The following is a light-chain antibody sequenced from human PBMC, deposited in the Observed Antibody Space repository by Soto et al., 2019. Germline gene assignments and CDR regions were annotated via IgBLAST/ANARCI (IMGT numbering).Light chain of an antibody. CDR2: DAS. J-gene: IGKJ4*01. V-gene: IGKV1-33*01. Sequence: DIQMTQSPSSLSASVGDRVTITCQASQDIKNYLNWYQQKPGKAPNLLIYDASNLKTGVPSRFSGSGSGTHFTFAISSLQPEDIATYDCQHYYHLQPLSFGGGTKVEIK. CDR1: QDIKNY. CDR3: QHYYHLQPLS.